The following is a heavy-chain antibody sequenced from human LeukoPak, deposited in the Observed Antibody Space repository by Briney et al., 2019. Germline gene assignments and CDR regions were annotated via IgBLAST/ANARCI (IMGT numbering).Heavy chain of an antibody. V-gene: IGHV3-30*04. J-gene: IGHJ6*03. CDR2: ISYDGSNK. D-gene: IGHD3-22*01. CDR3: AREGQTYYYDSSGYSHYYYYMDV. CDR1: GFTFSSYA. Sequence: PGGSLRLSCAASGFTFSSYAMHWVRQAPGKGLEWVAVISYDGSNKYYADSVKGRFTISRDNSKNTLYLQMNSLRAEDTAVYYCAREGQTYYYDSSGYSHYYYYMDVWGKGTTVTVSS.